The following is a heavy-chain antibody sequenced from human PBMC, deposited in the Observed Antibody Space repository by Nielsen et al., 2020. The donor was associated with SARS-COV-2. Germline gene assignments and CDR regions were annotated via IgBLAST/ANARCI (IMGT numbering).Heavy chain of an antibody. CDR1: GYTFTSYY. J-gene: IGHJ5*02. D-gene: IGHD3-3*01. CDR3: ARDRDFWSGTSTFDP. V-gene: IGHV1-46*01. CDR2: INPSGGST. Sequence: ASVKVSCKASGYTFTSYYMHWVRQAPGQGLEWMGIINPSGGSTSYAQKFQGRVTVTRDTSTSTVYMDLSSLRSEDTAVYYCARDRDFWSGTSTFDPWGQGTLVTVSS.